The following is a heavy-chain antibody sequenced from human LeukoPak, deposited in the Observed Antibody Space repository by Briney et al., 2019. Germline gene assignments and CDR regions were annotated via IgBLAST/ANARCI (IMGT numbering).Heavy chain of an antibody. CDR2: IRYDGSNK. Sequence: GGSLRLSCAASGFTFSSYGMHWVRQAPGKGLEWVAVIRYDGSNKYYADSVKGRFTISRDNSKNTLYLQMNSLRAEDTAVYYCARDPNYCSSTSCYAMVSYYMDVWGKGTTVTVSS. D-gene: IGHD2-2*01. CDR1: GFTFSSYG. V-gene: IGHV3-33*01. J-gene: IGHJ6*03. CDR3: ARDPNYCSSTSCYAMVSYYMDV.